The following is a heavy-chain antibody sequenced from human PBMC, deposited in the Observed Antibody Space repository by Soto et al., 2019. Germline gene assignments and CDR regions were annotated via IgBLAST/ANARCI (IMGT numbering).Heavy chain of an antibody. J-gene: IGHJ6*02. CDR1: GFTFSSYS. D-gene: IGHD3-10*01. Sequence: PGGSLRLSCAASGFTFSSYSMNWVRQAPGKGLEWVSSISSSSSYIYYADSVKGRFTISRDNAKNSLYLQMNSLRAEDTAVYYCARDKPTYYYGSGSYARYGMDVWGQGTTVTVSS. CDR2: ISSSSSYI. V-gene: IGHV3-21*01. CDR3: ARDKPTYYYGSGSYARYGMDV.